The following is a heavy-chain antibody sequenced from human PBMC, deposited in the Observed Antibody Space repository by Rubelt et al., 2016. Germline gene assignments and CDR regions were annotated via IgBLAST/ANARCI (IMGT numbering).Heavy chain of an antibody. CDR2: ISTFSGNT. Sequence: QVQLVQSGAEVKRPGASVKVSCKASGYPFTTYGVTWVRQAPGQGLEWMGWISTFSGNTNYAQKFQGRVTLTTDTPTNTAYMELRSLRSDDTAVYYCARDWWGYDIPSSRNGFDPWGQGTLVTVSS. CDR3: ARDWWGYDIPSSRNGFDP. J-gene: IGHJ5*02. D-gene: IGHD3-22*01. V-gene: IGHV1-18*01. CDR1: GYPFTTYG.